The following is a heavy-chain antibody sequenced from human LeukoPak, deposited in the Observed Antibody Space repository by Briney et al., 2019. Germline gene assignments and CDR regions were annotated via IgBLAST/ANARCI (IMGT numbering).Heavy chain of an antibody. CDR1: GFTFSSYD. Sequence: PGGSLRLSCAASGFTFSSYDMHWVRQATGKGLEWVSAIGTAGDTYYPGSVKGRFTISRENAKNSLYLQMNSLRAGDTAVYYCAGGGVEYQFDYWGQGTLVTVSS. D-gene: IGHD2-2*01. CDR2: IGTAGDT. CDR3: AGGGVEYQFDY. V-gene: IGHV3-13*04. J-gene: IGHJ4*02.